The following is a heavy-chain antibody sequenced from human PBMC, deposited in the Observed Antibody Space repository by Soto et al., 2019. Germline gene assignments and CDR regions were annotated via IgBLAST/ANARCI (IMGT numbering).Heavy chain of an antibody. J-gene: IGHJ4*02. V-gene: IGHV3-30-3*01. CDR2: ISYDGSNK. CDR1: GFTFSSYA. CDR3: ARDGSSSWSGGGFDY. Sequence: QVQLVESGGGVVQPGRSLRLSCAASGFTFSSYAMHWVRQAPGKGLEWVAVISYDGSNKYYADSVKGRFTISRDNSKNTLYLQMNSLRAEDTAVYYCARDGSSSWSGGGFDYWGQGTLVTVSS. D-gene: IGHD6-13*01.